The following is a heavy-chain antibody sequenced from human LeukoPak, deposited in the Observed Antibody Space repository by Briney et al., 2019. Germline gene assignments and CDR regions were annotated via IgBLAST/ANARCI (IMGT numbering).Heavy chain of an antibody. CDR3: ARLSGYGLHYYYHMDV. J-gene: IGHJ6*03. Sequence: ASVKVSCKASGGTFNNYAISWVRQAPGQGLEWVGGIIPIFTTANYAQKFQGRVTITADKSTNTAYMELSSVTAADTAVYYCARLSGYGLHYYYHMDVWGKGTTVTVSS. CDR2: IIPIFTTA. CDR1: GGTFNNYA. V-gene: IGHV1-69*06. D-gene: IGHD5-12*01.